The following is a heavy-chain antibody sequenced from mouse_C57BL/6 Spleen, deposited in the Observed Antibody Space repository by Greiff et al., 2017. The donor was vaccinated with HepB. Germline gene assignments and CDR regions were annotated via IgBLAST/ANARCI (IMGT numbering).Heavy chain of an antibody. CDR2: IHPNSGST. V-gene: IGHV1-64*01. CDR1: GYTFTSYW. Sequence: QVQLQQPGAELVKPGASVKLSCKASGYTFTSYWMHWVKQRPGQGLEWIGMIHPNSGSTNYNEKFKSKATLTVDKSSSTAYMQLSSLTSEDSAVYYGARPYYGSPFAYWGQGTLVTVSA. J-gene: IGHJ3*01. CDR3: ARPYYGSPFAY. D-gene: IGHD1-1*01.